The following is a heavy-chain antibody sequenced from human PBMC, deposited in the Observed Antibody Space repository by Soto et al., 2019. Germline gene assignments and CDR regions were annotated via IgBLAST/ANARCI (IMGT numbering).Heavy chain of an antibody. D-gene: IGHD3-10*01. Sequence: SVKVSCKASGGTFSSYAISWVRQAPGQGLEWMGGIIPIFGTANYAQKFQGRVTITADESTSTAYMELSSLRSEDTAVYYCARDQNYYGSGSGDYYYYGMDVWGQGTTVTVSS. J-gene: IGHJ6*02. V-gene: IGHV1-69*13. CDR3: ARDQNYYGSGSGDYYYYGMDV. CDR1: GGTFSSYA. CDR2: IIPIFGTA.